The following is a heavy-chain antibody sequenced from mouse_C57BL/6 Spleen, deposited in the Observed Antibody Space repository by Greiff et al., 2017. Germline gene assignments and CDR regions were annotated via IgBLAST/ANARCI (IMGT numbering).Heavy chain of an antibody. J-gene: IGHJ1*03. CDR3: ARITTVVTPLNN. CDR2: IYPGSGST. V-gene: IGHV1-55*01. Sequence: QVQLQQPGAELVKPGASVKMSCKASGYTFTSYWITWVKQRPGQGLEWIGEIYPGSGSTNYNEKFKSKATLTVDTSSSTAYMQLSSLTSEDSAVXYCARITTVVTPLNNGGKGTTLTVSS. D-gene: IGHD1-1*01. CDR1: GYTFTSYW.